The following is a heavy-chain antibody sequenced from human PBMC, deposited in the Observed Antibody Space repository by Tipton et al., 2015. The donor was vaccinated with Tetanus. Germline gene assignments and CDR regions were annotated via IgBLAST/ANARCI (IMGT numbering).Heavy chain of an antibody. CDR2: IFPDDSDT. V-gene: IGHV5-51*01. Sequence: VQLVQSGGEVKKPRESLKISCKGSGYIFNNYWIGWVRQKPGKGLEWMGMIFPDDSDTRYSPSFQGHVPFSVDKSTSTVYLQWSSLKASDTAMYFCARMYSTSSPFDHWGQGTLVAVSS. D-gene: IGHD6-6*01. CDR1: GYIFNNYW. CDR3: ARMYSTSSPFDH. J-gene: IGHJ4*02.